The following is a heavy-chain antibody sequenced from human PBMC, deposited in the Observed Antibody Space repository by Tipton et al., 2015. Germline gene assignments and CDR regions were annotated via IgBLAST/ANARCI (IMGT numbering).Heavy chain of an antibody. Sequence: SLRLSCAASGFTFRIYAMTWVRQAPGKGLEWVAAIGGSGISAYYADSVKGRFTISRDNSKNTLYLQLNSLRAEDTAVYYCAKDSGAVGGYFYYYGMDVWGQGTTVTVSS. CDR3: AKDSGAVGGYFYYYGMDV. J-gene: IGHJ6*02. CDR2: IGGSGISA. V-gene: IGHV3-23*01. CDR1: GFTFRIYA. D-gene: IGHD6-19*01.